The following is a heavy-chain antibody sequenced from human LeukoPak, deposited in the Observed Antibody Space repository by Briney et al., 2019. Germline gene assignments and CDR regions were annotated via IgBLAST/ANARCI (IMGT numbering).Heavy chain of an antibody. D-gene: IGHD3-10*01. CDR2: INPNSGGT. CDR1: GYTFTGYY. V-gene: IGHV1-2*02. J-gene: IGHJ4*02. CDR3: ARGGLLWFGDPTQIFDY. Sequence: GASVKVSCKASGYTFTGYYMHWVRQPPGQGLERMGWINPNSGGTNYAQKFQGRVTMTRDTSISTAYMELSRLRSDDTAVYYCARGGLLWFGDPTQIFDYWGQGTLVTVSS.